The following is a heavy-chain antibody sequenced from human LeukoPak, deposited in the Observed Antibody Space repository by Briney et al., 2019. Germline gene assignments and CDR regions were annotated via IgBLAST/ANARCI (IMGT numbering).Heavy chain of an antibody. CDR1: GGSISTFY. J-gene: IGHJ5*02. V-gene: IGHV4-4*07. Sequence: SETLSLTCAVSGGSISTFYWSWIRQPAGKGLEWIGRMSTSGNTDYNPSLKSRVTMSLDTSKKQFSLKLRSVTAADTAVYYCAREFDPYYYDSSWFDPWGQGTLVTVSS. CDR2: MSTSGNT. CDR3: AREFDPYYYDSSWFDP. D-gene: IGHD3-22*01.